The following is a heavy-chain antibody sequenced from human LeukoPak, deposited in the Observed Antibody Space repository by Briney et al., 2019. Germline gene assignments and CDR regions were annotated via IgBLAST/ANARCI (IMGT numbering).Heavy chain of an antibody. Sequence: SETLSLTCTVSGGSIRSYYWSWIRQPPGKGLEWIAYIYYSGSTNYNPSLKSRVTISVDTSKNQFSLKLSSVTAAGTAVYYCARGRGEGRGISMVRGVRAPSYNWFDPWGHGTLVTVSS. J-gene: IGHJ5*02. V-gene: IGHV4-59*01. CDR2: IYYSGST. CDR3: ARGRGEGRGISMVRGVRAPSYNWFDP. D-gene: IGHD3-10*01. CDR1: GGSIRSYY.